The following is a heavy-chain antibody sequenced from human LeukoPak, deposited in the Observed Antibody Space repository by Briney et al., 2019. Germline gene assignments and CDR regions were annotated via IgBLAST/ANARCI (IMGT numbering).Heavy chain of an antibody. Sequence: SETLSLTCTVSGGSISSDSWSWIRQPPGRGLEWIGNIHTSGNTYYNPSLKSRVTISVDTSKNRFSLQLTSVTAADTALYYCARRSVYENFFEYWGQGTLVTVSS. V-gene: IGHV4-4*09. J-gene: IGHJ4*02. CDR3: ARRSVYENFFEY. D-gene: IGHD5/OR15-5a*01. CDR1: GGSISSDS. CDR2: IHTSGNT.